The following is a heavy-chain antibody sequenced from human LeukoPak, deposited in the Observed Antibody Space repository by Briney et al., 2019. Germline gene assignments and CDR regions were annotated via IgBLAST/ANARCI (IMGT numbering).Heavy chain of an antibody. Sequence: KPSETLSLTCAVYGGSFSGYYWSWIRQPPGKGLEWIGEINHSGSTNYNPSLKSRVTISVDTSKNQFSLKLSSVTAADTAVYYCARRVLYYYGSGSYYWNWGQGTLVTVSS. V-gene: IGHV4-34*01. D-gene: IGHD3-10*01. CDR1: GGSFSGYY. CDR2: INHSGST. J-gene: IGHJ4*02. CDR3: ARRVLYYYGSGSYYWN.